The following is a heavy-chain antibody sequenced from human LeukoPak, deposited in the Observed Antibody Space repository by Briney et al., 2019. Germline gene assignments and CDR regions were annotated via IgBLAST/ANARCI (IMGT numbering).Heavy chain of an antibody. D-gene: IGHD4-17*01. Sequence: PSETLSLTCTVSGGSISSYYWSWIRQPPGKGLEWIGYIYYSGSTNYNPSFKSRVTITVDTSKNQFSLKLSSVTAADTAVYYCARHDYGDSELDYWGQGTLVTVSS. CDR3: ARHDYGDSELDY. CDR1: GGSISSYY. CDR2: IYYSGST. V-gene: IGHV4-59*01. J-gene: IGHJ4*02.